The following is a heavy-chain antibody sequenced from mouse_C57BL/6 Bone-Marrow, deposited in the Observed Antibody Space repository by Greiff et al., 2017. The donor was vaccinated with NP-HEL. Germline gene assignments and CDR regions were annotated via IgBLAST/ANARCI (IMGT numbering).Heavy chain of an antibody. CDR2: IYPGGGYT. CDR3: ARGYVNYGAMDY. CDR1: GYTFTNYW. Sequence: QVQLQQSGAELVRPGTSVKMSCKASGYTFTNYWIGWAKQRPGHGLEWIGDIYPGGGYTNYNEKFKGKATLTADKSSSTAYMQFISLTSEDSAIYYCARGYVNYGAMDYWGQGTSVTVSS. J-gene: IGHJ4*01. V-gene: IGHV1-63*01. D-gene: IGHD2-1*01.